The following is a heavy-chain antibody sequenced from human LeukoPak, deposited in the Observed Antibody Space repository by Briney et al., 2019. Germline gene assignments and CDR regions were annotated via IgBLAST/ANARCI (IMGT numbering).Heavy chain of an antibody. CDR2: IYTSGST. Sequence: EPSETLSLTRTVSGGSISSGNYYWSWIRQPAEKGLEWIGRIYTSGSTNYNPSLKSRVTISVDTSKNQFSLKLNSVTAADTAVYYCARGLLWFGEGPGAFDIWGQGTMITVSS. CDR1: GGSISSGNYY. V-gene: IGHV4-61*02. D-gene: IGHD3-10*01. J-gene: IGHJ3*02. CDR3: ARGLLWFGEGPGAFDI.